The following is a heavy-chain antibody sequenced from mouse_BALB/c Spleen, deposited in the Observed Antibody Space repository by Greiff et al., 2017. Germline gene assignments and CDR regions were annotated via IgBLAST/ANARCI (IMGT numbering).Heavy chain of an antibody. D-gene: IGHD1-2*01. CDR2: ISSGGSYT. J-gene: IGHJ4*01. V-gene: IGHV5-6-4*01. Sequence: EVQRVESGGGLVKPGGSLKLSCAASGFTFSSYTMSWVRQTPEKRLEWVATISSGGSYTYYPDSVKGRFTISRDNAKNTLYLQMSSLKSEDTAMYYCTRGGDITTATDYYAMDYWGQGTSVTVSS. CDR3: TRGGDITTATDYYAMDY. CDR1: GFTFSSYT.